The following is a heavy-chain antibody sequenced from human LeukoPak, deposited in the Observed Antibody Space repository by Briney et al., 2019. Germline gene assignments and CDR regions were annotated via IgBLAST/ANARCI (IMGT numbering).Heavy chain of an antibody. CDR2: IYYSGST. D-gene: IGHD5-12*01. V-gene: IGHV4-30-4*08. CDR3: ARAGYSGPSDY. CDR1: GGSISSGDYY. Sequence: SETLSLTCTVSGGSISSGDYYWSWIRQPPGKGLEWIGYIYYSGSTYYNPSLKSRVTISADTSKNQFSLKLSSVTAADTAVYYCARAGYSGPSDYWGQGTLVTVSS. J-gene: IGHJ4*02.